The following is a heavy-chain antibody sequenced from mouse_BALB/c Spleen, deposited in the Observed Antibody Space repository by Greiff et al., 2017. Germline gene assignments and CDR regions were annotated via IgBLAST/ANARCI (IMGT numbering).Heavy chain of an antibody. Sequence: VQLQESGPGLVKPSQSLSLTCSVTGYSITSGYYWNWIRQFPGNKLEWMGYISYDGSNNYNPSLKNRISITRDTSKNQFFLKLNSVTTEDTATYYCASLLLGYYAMDYWGQGTSVTVSS. D-gene: IGHD4-1*01. V-gene: IGHV3-6*02. CDR3: ASLLLGYYAMDY. J-gene: IGHJ4*01. CDR1: GYSITSGYY. CDR2: ISYDGSN.